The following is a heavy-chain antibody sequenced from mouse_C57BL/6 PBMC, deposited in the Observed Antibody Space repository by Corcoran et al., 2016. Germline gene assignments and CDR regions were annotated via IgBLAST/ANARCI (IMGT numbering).Heavy chain of an antibody. CDR3: ASRDYDYEGAMDY. CDR1: GYTFTDYY. J-gene: IGHJ4*01. CDR2: INPNNGGT. V-gene: IGHV1-26*01. Sequence: EVQLQQSGPELVKPGASVKISCKASGYTFTDYYMNWVKQSHGKSLEWIGDINPNNGGTSYNQKFKGKATLTVDKSSSTAYMELRSLTSEDSAVYYCASRDYDYEGAMDYWGQGTSVTVSS. D-gene: IGHD2-4*01.